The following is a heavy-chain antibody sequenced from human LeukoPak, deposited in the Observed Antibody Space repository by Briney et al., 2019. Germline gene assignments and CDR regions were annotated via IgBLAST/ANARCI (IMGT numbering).Heavy chain of an antibody. CDR2: IYYSGST. Sequence: SETLSLTCTVSGGSISSYYWSWIRQPPGKGLEWIGYIYYSGSTNYNPSLKSRVTISVDTSKNQFSLKLSSVTAADTAAYYCASQTRRDGYKAFDYWGQGTLVTVSS. V-gene: IGHV4-59*12. CDR3: ASQTRRDGYKAFDY. J-gene: IGHJ4*02. CDR1: GGSISSYY. D-gene: IGHD5-24*01.